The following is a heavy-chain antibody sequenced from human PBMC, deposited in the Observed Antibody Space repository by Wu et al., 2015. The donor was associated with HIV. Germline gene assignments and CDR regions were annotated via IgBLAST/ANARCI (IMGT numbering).Heavy chain of an antibody. Sequence: QVQLVQSGAEVKKPGASVKVSCKASGYTFTGYYIHWVRQAPGQGLQWMGWINPNSGGTNYAQNFQGRVTMTRDTSISTAYMELSRLRSDDTALYYCARVLYSYGYSDYWGQGTLVTVSS. CDR1: GYTFTGYY. V-gene: IGHV1-2*02. J-gene: IGHJ4*02. CDR2: INPNSGGT. D-gene: IGHD5-18*01. CDR3: ARVLYSYGYSDY.